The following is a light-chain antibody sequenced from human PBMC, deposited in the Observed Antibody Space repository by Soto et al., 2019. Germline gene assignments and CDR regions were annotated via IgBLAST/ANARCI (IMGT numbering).Light chain of an antibody. J-gene: IGLJ2*01. CDR3: QSYDSSLSVV. Sequence: QSALTQPPSVSGAPGQRVTISCNESSSYIGAGYDVHWYQQLPGTAPKLLIYGNSNRPSGVPDRFSGSKSGTSASLAITGLQAEDEADYYCQSYDSSLSVVFGGGTKVTVL. V-gene: IGLV1-40*01. CDR2: GNS. CDR1: SSYIGAGYD.